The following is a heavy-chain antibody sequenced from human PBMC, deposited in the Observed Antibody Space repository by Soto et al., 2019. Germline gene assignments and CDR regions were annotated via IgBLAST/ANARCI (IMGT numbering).Heavy chain of an antibody. Sequence: RESLKISCKGSGYSFSNFWIGWVRQMPGKGLEWMGIIYPGDSDTRYSPSLKGQVTMSADNSISTAYLQWSSLKASDSAMYYCARQSSYSTSSFDPWGQGTLVTVSS. CDR1: GYSFSNFW. CDR2: IYPGDSDT. D-gene: IGHD2-2*01. V-gene: IGHV5-51*01. CDR3: ARQSSYSTSSFDP. J-gene: IGHJ5*02.